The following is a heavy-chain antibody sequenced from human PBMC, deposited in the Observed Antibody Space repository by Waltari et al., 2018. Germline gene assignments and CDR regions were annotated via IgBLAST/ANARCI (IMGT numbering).Heavy chain of an antibody. Sequence: QVQLVQSGAEVKKPGASVKVSCKASGYTFTSYAMHWVRQAPGQRLEWMGWINSGNGNTKYSQEVQGRVTITRDTSASTAYMELSSLRSEDMAVYYCARSIAAAGIGAFDIWGQGTMLTVSS. CDR3: ARSIAAAGIGAFDI. D-gene: IGHD6-13*01. CDR2: INSGNGNT. CDR1: GYTFTSYA. V-gene: IGHV1-3*03. J-gene: IGHJ3*02.